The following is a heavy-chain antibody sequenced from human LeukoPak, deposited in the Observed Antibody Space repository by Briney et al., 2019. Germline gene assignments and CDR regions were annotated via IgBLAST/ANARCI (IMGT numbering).Heavy chain of an antibody. CDR1: GFTFSSYA. V-gene: IGHV3-48*03. Sequence: PGGSLRLSCAASGFTFSSYAMNWVRQAPGKGLEWVSYISSSGSTIYYADSVKGRFTISRDNAKNSLYLQMNSLRVEDTAVYYCARTTKEFDILTGYYFDYWGQGTLVTVSS. CDR3: ARTTKEFDILTGYYFDY. J-gene: IGHJ4*02. D-gene: IGHD3-9*01. CDR2: ISSSGSTI.